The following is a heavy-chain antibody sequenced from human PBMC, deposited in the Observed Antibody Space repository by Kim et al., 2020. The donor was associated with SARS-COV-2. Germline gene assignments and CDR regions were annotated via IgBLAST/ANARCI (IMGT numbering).Heavy chain of an antibody. CDR3: ARDPGGSSWGFDY. Sequence: ADFGRGRFTISRDNAKNSLYLQVNGLGDEDTAVYYCARDPGGSSWGFDYWGQGTLVTVSS. V-gene: IGHV3-48*02. J-gene: IGHJ4*02. D-gene: IGHD6-13*01.